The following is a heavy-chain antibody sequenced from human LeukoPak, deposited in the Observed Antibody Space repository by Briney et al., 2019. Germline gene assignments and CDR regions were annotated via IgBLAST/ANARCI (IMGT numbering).Heavy chain of an antibody. V-gene: IGHV3-53*01. J-gene: IGHJ3*02. D-gene: IGHD3-10*01. CDR1: GFTVSTNY. Sequence: PGGSLRLSCAASGFTVSTNYMSWVRQALGKGLEWVSVIYSDGRTYYADSLKGRFTISRDNSKNTLYLQMNSLRAEDTAVYYCARDSGRFDVFDIWGQGTMVTVSS. CDR2: IYSDGRT. CDR3: ARDSGRFDVFDI.